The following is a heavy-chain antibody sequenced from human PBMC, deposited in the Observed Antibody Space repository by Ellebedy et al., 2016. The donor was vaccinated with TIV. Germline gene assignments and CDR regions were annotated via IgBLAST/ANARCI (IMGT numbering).Heavy chain of an antibody. CDR2: IYSGGST. J-gene: IGHJ4*02. D-gene: IGHD3-10*01. V-gene: IGHV3-53*01. Sequence: GESLKISXAASGFTFSSYAMSWVRQAPGKGLEWVSVIYSGGSTYYADSVKGRFTISRDNSKNTLYLQMNSLRAEDTAVYYCARDPGSGSYYLGFGYFDYWGQGTLVTVSS. CDR3: ARDPGSGSYYLGFGYFDY. CDR1: GFTFSSYA.